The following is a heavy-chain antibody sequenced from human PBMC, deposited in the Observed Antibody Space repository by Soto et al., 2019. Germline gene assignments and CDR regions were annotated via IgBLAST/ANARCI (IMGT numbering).Heavy chain of an antibody. D-gene: IGHD6-6*01. CDR1: GFTFSSYG. V-gene: IGHV3-33*01. Sequence: GGSLRLSCAASGFTFSSYGMHWVRQAPGKGLEWVAVIWYDGSNKYYADSVKGRFTISRDNSKNTLYLQMNSLRAEDTAVYYCARRGLFRAARPNYYGMDVWGQGTTVTVSS. CDR3: ARRGLFRAARPNYYGMDV. CDR2: IWYDGSNK. J-gene: IGHJ6*02.